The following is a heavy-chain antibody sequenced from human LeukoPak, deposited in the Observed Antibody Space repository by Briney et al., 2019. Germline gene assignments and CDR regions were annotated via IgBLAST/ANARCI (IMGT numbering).Heavy chain of an antibody. V-gene: IGHV4-59*01. J-gene: IGHJ2*01. CDR1: GDSINTYY. Sequence: AETLSLTCTVSGDSINTYYWSWIRQPPGKGLEWIGYIYYSGKTNYNLSLKSRVSMSVDTSKNQFSLKLSSVTTAGTAVYYCARGLIGVVVTSRKYFDLWGRGTLVTVSS. CDR3: ARGLIGVVVTSRKYFDL. D-gene: IGHD2-21*02. CDR2: IYYSGKT.